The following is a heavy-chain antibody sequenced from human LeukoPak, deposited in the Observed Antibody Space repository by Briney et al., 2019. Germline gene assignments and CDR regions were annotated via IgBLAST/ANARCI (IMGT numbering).Heavy chain of an antibody. J-gene: IGHJ4*02. V-gene: IGHV3-48*03. CDR1: VFTFSSYE. CDR2: ISSSGSTV. CDR3: AREKFYDNSGFDY. Sequence: GGSLRLSCAASVFTFSSYEMNWVRQSPGQGLEWVAYISSSGSTVYYADSVKGRFTISRDNAKSSLFLKMNRLRAEDTADYYCAREKFYDNSGFDYWGQGTLVTVSS. D-gene: IGHD3-22*01.